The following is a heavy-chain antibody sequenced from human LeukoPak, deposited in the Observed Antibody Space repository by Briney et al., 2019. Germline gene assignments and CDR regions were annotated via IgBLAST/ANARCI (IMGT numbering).Heavy chain of an antibody. Sequence: GGSLRLSGAASGFTFSSFAMSWVRHAPGKGLDWVSSISGGSENTYYADSVKGRFTISRDNSKNTLDLHLNSLTADDTAVYYCANMQLVKGVFEIWGQGTRVTVSS. V-gene: IGHV3-23*01. CDR2: ISGGSENT. CDR1: GFTFSSFA. D-gene: IGHD6-13*01. J-gene: IGHJ3*02. CDR3: ANMQLVKGVFEI.